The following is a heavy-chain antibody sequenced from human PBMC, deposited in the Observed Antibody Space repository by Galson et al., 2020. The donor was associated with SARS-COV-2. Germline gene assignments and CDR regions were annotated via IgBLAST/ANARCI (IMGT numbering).Heavy chain of an antibody. CDR2: IIPIFGTA. J-gene: IGHJ4*02. D-gene: IGHD2-15*01. Sequence: SVKVSCKASGGTFSSYAISWVRQAPGQGLEWMGGIIPIFGTANYAQKFQGRVTITADESTSTAYMELSSLRSEDTAVYYCARDPQLGYCSGGSGPGFDYWGQGTLVTVSS. V-gene: IGHV1-69*13. CDR1: GGTFSSYA. CDR3: ARDPQLGYCSGGSGPGFDY.